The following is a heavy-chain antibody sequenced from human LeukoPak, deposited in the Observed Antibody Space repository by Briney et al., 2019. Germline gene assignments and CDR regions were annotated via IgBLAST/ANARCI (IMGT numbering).Heavy chain of an antibody. CDR2: MNPNSGNT. CDR1: GYTFTSYD. V-gene: IGHV1-8*01. CDR3: ARDAAAAGTWWFDP. Sequence: ASVKVSCKASGYTFTSYDINWVRQATGQGLEWMGWMNPNSGNTGYAQKFQGRVTMTRNTSISTAYMELSSLRSEDTAVYYCARDAAAAGTWWFDPWGQGILVTVSS. D-gene: IGHD6-13*01. J-gene: IGHJ5*02.